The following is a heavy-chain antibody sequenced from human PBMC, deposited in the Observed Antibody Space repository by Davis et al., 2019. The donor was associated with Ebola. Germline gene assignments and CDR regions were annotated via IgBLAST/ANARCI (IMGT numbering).Heavy chain of an antibody. J-gene: IGHJ4*02. Sequence: SETLSLTCTVSGGSISSYYWSWIRQPPGKGLEWIGYIYYSGSTNYNPSLKSRVTISVDTSKNQFSLKLRSVTAADTAVYYCARFVAAAVDYWGQGTLVTVSS. V-gene: IGHV4-59*08. CDR2: IYYSGST. CDR3: ARFVAAAVDY. CDR1: GGSISSYY. D-gene: IGHD6-13*01.